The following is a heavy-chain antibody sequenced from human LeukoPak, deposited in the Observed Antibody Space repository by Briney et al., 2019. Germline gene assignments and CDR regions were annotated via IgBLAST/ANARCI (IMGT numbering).Heavy chain of an antibody. Sequence: GGFLRLSCAASGFTFDDYAMHWVRQAPGKGLEWVSGISWNSGSIGYADSVKGRFTISRDNAKNSLYLQMNSLRAEDTALYYCAKDIGDTAMEGMDYWGQGTLVTVSS. J-gene: IGHJ4*02. CDR1: GFTFDDYA. CDR3: AKDIGDTAMEGMDY. D-gene: IGHD5-18*01. CDR2: ISWNSGSI. V-gene: IGHV3-9*01.